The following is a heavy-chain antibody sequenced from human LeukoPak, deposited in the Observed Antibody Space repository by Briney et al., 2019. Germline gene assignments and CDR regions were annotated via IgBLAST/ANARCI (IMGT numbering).Heavy chain of an antibody. V-gene: IGHV4-59*01. CDR1: GGSISSYY. D-gene: IGHD3-16*01. Sequence: NPSETLSLTCTVSGGSISSYYWSWIRQPPGKGLEWIGYIYYSGSTNYNPSLKSRVTISVDTSKNQFSLKLSSVTAADTAVYYCARVRGIRVDYWGQGTLVTVSS. CDR3: ARVRGIRVDY. CDR2: IYYSGST. J-gene: IGHJ4*02.